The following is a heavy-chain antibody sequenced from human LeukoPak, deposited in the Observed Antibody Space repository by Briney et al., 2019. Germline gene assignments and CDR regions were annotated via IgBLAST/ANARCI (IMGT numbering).Heavy chain of an antibody. V-gene: IGHV4-4*02. Sequence: SETLSLTCAVSGDSISSGNWWNWVRPPPGKGLEWIGEIYHTGITNFNPSLESRLTLSVDNSKNQFSLRLSSVTAADTAVYYCARMRWELLMQTYYYYLDVWGKGTTVTVSS. CDR1: GDSISSGNW. J-gene: IGHJ6*03. D-gene: IGHD4-23*01. CDR3: ARMRWELLMQTYYYYLDV. CDR2: IYHTGIT.